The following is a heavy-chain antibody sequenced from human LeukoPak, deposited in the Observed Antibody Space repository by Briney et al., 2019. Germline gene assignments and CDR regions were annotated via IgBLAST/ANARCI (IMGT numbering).Heavy chain of an antibody. V-gene: IGHV3-48*03. Sequence: GGSLRLSCAASGFSFSSYEMNWVRQAPGKGLEWVSYISSSGSTIYYADSVKGRFTISRDNSKNSLYLQMNSLRAEDTALYYCAKGLGIAAAGTGGDYYYMDVWGKGTTVTVSS. D-gene: IGHD6-13*01. CDR2: ISSSGSTI. CDR1: GFSFSSYE. CDR3: AKGLGIAAAGTGGDYYYMDV. J-gene: IGHJ6*03.